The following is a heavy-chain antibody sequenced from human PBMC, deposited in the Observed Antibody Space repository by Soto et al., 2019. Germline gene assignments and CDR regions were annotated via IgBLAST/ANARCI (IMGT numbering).Heavy chain of an antibody. CDR3: ARDLGAAAGTSY. Sequence: GGSLRLSCVASGFAFSTYGIHWVRQAPGKGLEWVAVIWYDGSIKYYADSVKGRFTISRDNSKNTLYLQINSLRADDTAVYYCARDLGAAAGTSYWGQGTLVTVS. D-gene: IGHD6-13*01. V-gene: IGHV3-33*01. J-gene: IGHJ4*02. CDR1: GFAFSTYG. CDR2: IWYDGSIK.